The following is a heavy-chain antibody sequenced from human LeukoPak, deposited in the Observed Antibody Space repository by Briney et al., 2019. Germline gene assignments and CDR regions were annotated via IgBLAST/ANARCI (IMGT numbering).Heavy chain of an antibody. V-gene: IGHV4-59*12. J-gene: IGHJ4*02. D-gene: IGHD6-19*01. CDR3: ARERGEEYSSGWYKTNFFDT. Sequence: SETLSLTCTVSGGSMTSYYWNWIRQPPGKGLEWIGFIFYSGSTNYNPSLKSRVTISVDTSRNQFSLKLSSVTAADTALYYCARERGEEYSSGWYKTNFFDTWGQGTRVTVSS. CDR1: GGSMTSYY. CDR2: IFYSGST.